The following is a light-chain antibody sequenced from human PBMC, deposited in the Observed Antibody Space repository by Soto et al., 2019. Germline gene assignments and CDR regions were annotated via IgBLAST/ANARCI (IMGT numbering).Light chain of an antibody. CDR1: QSVSSN. J-gene: IGKJ2*01. CDR3: QQYNNWTPYT. Sequence: DIVMTQSPATLSLSPGERATLSCRASQSVSSNLAWYQQKPGQAPRLLIYCASTRATGIPARFSGSGSGTEFTLTISSLQSEDFAVYYCQQYNNWTPYTFGQGTKLEIK. CDR2: CAS. V-gene: IGKV3-15*01.